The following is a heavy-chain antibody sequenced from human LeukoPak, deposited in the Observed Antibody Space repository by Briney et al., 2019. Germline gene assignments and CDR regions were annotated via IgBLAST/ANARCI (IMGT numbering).Heavy chain of an antibody. CDR1: GGSISSYY. Sequence: PSETLSLTCTVSGGSISSYYWSWIRQPAGKGLEWIGRIYTSGSTNYNPSLKSRVTISADTSKNQFSLKLSSVTAADTAVYFCARARSAAGNFDFWGQGTLVTVSS. J-gene: IGHJ4*02. CDR3: ARARSAAGNFDF. D-gene: IGHD6-13*01. V-gene: IGHV4-4*07. CDR2: IYTSGST.